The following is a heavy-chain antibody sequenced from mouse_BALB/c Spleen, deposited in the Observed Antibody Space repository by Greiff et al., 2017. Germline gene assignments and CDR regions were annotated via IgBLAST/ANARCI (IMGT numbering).Heavy chain of an antibody. V-gene: IGHV14-4*02. CDR2: IDPENGDT. J-gene: IGHJ2*01. D-gene: IGHD1-1*01. Sequence: DQLQQSGAELVRSGASVKLSCTASGFNIKDYYMHWVKQRPEQGLEWIGWIDPENGDTEYAPKFQGKATMTADTSSNTAYLQLSSLTSEDTAVYYCNAPSYYDYYFDYWGQGTTLTVSS. CDR3: NAPSYYDYYFDY. CDR1: GFNIKDYY.